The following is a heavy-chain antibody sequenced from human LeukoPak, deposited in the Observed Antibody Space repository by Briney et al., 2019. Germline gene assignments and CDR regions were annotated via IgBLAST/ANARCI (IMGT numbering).Heavy chain of an antibody. Sequence: SETLSLTCAVYGGSFSGYYWSWIRQPPGKGLEWIGEINHSGSTNYNPSLKSRVTISVDTSKNQSSLKLSSVTAADTAVYYCARGRVARWFDPWGQGTLVTVSS. CDR3: ARGRVARWFDP. V-gene: IGHV4-34*01. J-gene: IGHJ5*02. CDR2: INHSGST. CDR1: GGSFSGYY. D-gene: IGHD5-12*01.